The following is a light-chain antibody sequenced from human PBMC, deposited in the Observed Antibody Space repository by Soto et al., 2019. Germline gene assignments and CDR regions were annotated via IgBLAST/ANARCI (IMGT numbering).Light chain of an antibody. J-gene: IGKJ4*01. V-gene: IGKV1-6*01. CDR1: QDIRKD. CDR2: GPS. CDR3: QQANSFPLT. Sequence: AIQMTQSPSSLSASVGDRVTITCRASQDIRKDLAWYQQKPGKAPQILIHGPSTLHSGVASRFGESGSATDLTVTISILQPEDFATYYCQQANSFPLTFGGGTKVDIK.